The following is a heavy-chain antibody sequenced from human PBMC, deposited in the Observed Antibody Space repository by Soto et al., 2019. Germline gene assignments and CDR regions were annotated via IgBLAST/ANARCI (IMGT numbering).Heavy chain of an antibody. CDR1: EFTFSSYS. CDR3: AKDKTPRRATRQQLVLDY. Sequence: PGGSMRLSWASSEFTFSSYSMILVRQAPGKGLEWVSAISGSGGSTYYADSVKGRFTISRDNSKNTLYLQMNSLRAEDTAVYYCAKDKTPRRATRQQLVLDYWGQGTLVTVSS. J-gene: IGHJ4*02. CDR2: ISGSGGST. V-gene: IGHV3-23*01. D-gene: IGHD6-13*01.